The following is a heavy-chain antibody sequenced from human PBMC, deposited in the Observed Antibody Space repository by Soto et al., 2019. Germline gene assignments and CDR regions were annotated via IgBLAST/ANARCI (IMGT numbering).Heavy chain of an antibody. J-gene: IGHJ6*02. V-gene: IGHV1-18*01. Sequence: ASVKVSCKASGYTFTSYGISWVRQAPGQGLEWMGWISAYNGNTNYAQKLQGRVTMTTDTSTSTVYIELRSLRSDDTAVYYCARDRITFGGVIVIYYYGMDVWGQGTTVTVSS. D-gene: IGHD3-16*02. CDR2: ISAYNGNT. CDR3: ARDRITFGGVIVIYYYGMDV. CDR1: GYTFTSYG.